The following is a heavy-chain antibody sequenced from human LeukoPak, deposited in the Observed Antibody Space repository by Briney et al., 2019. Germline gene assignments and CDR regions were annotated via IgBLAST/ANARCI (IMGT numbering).Heavy chain of an antibody. D-gene: IGHD3-3*01. CDR3: ARAKSYYDFWSGTPYYYYYYGMDV. CDR2: INPNSGGT. J-gene: IGHJ6*02. Sequence: ASVKVSCKASGYTFTGYYMHWVRQAPGQGLEWMGWINPNSGGTNYAQKFQGRVTMTRNTSISTAYMELSSLRSEDTAVYYCARAKSYYDFWSGTPYYYYYYGMDVWGQGTTVAVSS. V-gene: IGHV1-2*02. CDR1: GYTFTGYY.